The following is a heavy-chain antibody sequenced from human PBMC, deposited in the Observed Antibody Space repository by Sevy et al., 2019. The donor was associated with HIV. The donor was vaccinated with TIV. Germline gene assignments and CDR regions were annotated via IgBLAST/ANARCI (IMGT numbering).Heavy chain of an antibody. CDR3: ARSPPVVVVPGAPSGFDP. CDR2: IYESGIT. J-gene: IGHJ5*02. V-gene: IGHV4-34*01. CDR1: DGSFSGYY. D-gene: IGHD2-2*01. Sequence: SETLSLTCAVHDGSFSGYYWNWIRQLPGKGLEWIGEIYESGITYYNPSLKSRVTISVDTSKKQFSLKLNSVTAVDSAVYFCARSPPVVVVPGAPSGFDPWGQGTLVTVSS.